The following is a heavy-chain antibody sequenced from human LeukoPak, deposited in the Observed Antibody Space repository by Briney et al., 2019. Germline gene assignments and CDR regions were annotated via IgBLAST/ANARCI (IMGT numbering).Heavy chain of an antibody. D-gene: IGHD2-2*01. Sequence: GGSLRLSCAVSGFTVSSTHMSWVRQAPGKGLEWVSVTYDGVSTYYADSVKGRFTISRDNSNNKVYLQMNSMRAQDTAVYYCARDNAFRRLFDPWGQGTLVTVSS. J-gene: IGHJ5*02. V-gene: IGHV3-66*01. CDR1: GFTVSSTH. CDR3: ARDNAFRRLFDP. CDR2: TYDGVST.